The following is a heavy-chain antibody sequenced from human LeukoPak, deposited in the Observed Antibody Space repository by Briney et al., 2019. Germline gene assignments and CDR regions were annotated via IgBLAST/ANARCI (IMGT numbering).Heavy chain of an antibody. J-gene: IGHJ6*02. CDR3: ARELREGSSGWFYYYYGMDV. D-gene: IGHD6-19*01. CDR1: GFTFSRYD. Sequence: GGSLRLSCAASGFTFSRYDMHWVRQAPGKGLEWVAVISYDGSNKYYADSVKGRFTISRDNSKNTLYLQMNSLRAEDTAVYYCARELREGSSGWFYYYYGMDVWGQGTTVTVSS. CDR2: ISYDGSNK. V-gene: IGHV3-30-3*01.